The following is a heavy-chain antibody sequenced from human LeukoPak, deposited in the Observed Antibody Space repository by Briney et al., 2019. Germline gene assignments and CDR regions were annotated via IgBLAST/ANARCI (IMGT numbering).Heavy chain of an antibody. J-gene: IGHJ4*02. CDR2: IIPIFGTA. V-gene: IGHV1-69*05. D-gene: IGHD3-22*01. CDR3: ASRAHYYDSSAELDY. CDR1: GGTFSSYA. Sequence: SVKVSCKASGGTFSSYAISWVRQAPGQGLEWMGGIIPIFGTANYAQKFQGGVTITTDESTSTAYMELSSLRSEDTAVYYCASRAHYYDSSAELDYWGQGTLVTVSS.